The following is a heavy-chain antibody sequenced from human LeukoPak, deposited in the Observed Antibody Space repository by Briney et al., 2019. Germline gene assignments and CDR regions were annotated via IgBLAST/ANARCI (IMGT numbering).Heavy chain of an antibody. D-gene: IGHD6-13*01. Sequence: GGSLRLSCAVSGFTFSSYAMSWVRQAPGKGLEWVSAISGSGDKTFYPDSVKGRLTISRDNSKNTLYLLMNSLRAEDTAVYYCVKEGYGTTWNADFDYWGKGTTVTVSS. CDR3: VKEGYGTTWNADFDY. CDR2: ISGSGDKT. V-gene: IGHV3-23*01. J-gene: IGHJ4*03. CDR1: GFTFSSYA.